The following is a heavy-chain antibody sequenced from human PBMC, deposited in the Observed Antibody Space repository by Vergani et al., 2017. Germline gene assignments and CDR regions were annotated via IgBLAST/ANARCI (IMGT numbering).Heavy chain of an antibody. Sequence: QVQLQQWGAGLLKPSETLSLTCAVYGGSFSGYYWSWIRQPPGKGLEWIGEINHSGSTNYNPSLKSRVTISVDTSKNRFSLKLSSVTAADTAVYYCARLRLWLGYYYYGMDVWGQGTTVTVSS. CDR2: INHSGST. V-gene: IGHV4-34*01. J-gene: IGHJ6*02. D-gene: IGHD5-18*01. CDR3: ARLRLWLGYYYYGMDV. CDR1: GGSFSGYY.